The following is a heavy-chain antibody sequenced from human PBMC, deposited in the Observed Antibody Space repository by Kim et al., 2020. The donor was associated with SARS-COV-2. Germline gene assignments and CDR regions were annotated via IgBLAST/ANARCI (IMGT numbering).Heavy chain of an antibody. CDR3: ARDLVVVPAASGFDY. V-gene: IGHV1-46*01. J-gene: IGHJ4*02. D-gene: IGHD2-2*01. Sequence: QKFQGRVPMTRDTSTRTVYMELSSLRAEDTAVYYCARDLVVVPAASGFDYWGQGTLVTVSS.